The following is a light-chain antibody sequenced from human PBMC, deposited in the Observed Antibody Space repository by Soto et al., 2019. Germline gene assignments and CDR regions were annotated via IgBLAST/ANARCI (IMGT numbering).Light chain of an antibody. CDR3: AAWDDSLFGHV. Sequence: QSVLTQAPSASGTPGQRVTISCSGGNSDIGTNTVNWYQQVPGAAPKLLIYSNDQRPSGVPDRFSGSKSGTSASLAISGLQSDDEADYYCAAWDDSLFGHVFGTGTKVTVL. CDR1: NSDIGTNT. J-gene: IGLJ1*01. V-gene: IGLV1-44*01. CDR2: SND.